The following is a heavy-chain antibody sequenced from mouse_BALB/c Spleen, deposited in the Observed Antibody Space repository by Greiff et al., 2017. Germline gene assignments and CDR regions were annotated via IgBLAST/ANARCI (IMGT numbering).Heavy chain of an antibody. CDR1: GFSLTGYG. CDR3: ASRYDGYYAMDY. CDR2: IWSGGST. Sequence: VQLQESGPGLVAPSQSLSITCTVSGFSLTGYGVHWVRQSPGKGLEWLGVIWSGGSTDYNAAFISRLSISKDNSKSQVFFKMNSLQANDTAIYYCASRYDGYYAMDYWGQGTSVTVSS. V-gene: IGHV2-2*02. J-gene: IGHJ4*01. D-gene: IGHD2-14*01.